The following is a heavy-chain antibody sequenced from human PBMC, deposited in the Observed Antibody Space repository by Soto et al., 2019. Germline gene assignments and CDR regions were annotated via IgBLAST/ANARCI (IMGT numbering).Heavy chain of an antibody. V-gene: IGHV1-46*01. CDR3: ARAYTTSCPGP. J-gene: IGHJ5*02. D-gene: IGHD6-6*01. CDR2: INPTGGST. Sequence: SSEKFSCKTSGYTFTNYYMHWVRQAPGQGLEWMGMINPTGGSTTYAQKFQGRVSMTRDTSTNTGYMELSGLRSEDTAVYYCARAYTTSCPGPWGQGTLVTVPS. CDR1: GYTFTNYY.